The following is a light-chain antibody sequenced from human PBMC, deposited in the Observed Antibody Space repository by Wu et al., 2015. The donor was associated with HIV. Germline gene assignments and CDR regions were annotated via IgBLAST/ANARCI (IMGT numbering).Light chain of an antibody. CDR1: QDIHNK. V-gene: IGKV3-15*01. CDR3: QQYNFWPRS. CDR2: DAS. J-gene: IGKJ2*03. Sequence: CRASQDIHNKLAWYQQKPGQAPRLLIYDASTRATDIPARFSGSGSGTEFSLTISSLQSEDCAVYYCQQYNFWPRSFGQGTKLEI.